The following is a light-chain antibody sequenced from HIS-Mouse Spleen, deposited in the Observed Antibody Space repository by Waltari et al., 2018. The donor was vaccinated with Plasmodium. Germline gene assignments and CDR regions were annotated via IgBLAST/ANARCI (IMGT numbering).Light chain of an antibody. CDR1: QSVSSN. J-gene: IGKJ5*01. Sequence: EIVMTQSPATLSVSPGERATLSCRASQSVSSNLAWYQQKPGQAPRLLIYGASTWATGIPARFGGSGAGTEFTLTISSMQAEDFAVYYCQQYNNWPPGTFGQGTRLEIK. CDR3: QQYNNWPPGT. CDR2: GAS. V-gene: IGKV3-15*01.